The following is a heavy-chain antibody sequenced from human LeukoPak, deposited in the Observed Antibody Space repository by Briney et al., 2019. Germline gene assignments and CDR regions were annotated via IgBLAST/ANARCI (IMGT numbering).Heavy chain of an antibody. CDR3: ARDITSGVPAAITDY. V-gene: IGHV3-7*01. CDR1: GFTFSSYW. CDR2: IKQEGSEK. J-gene: IGHJ4*02. Sequence: GGSLRLSCAASGFTFSSYWMSWVRQAPGKGLEWVANIKQEGSEKYYVDSVKGRFTISRDNAKNSLYLQMNSLRAEDTAVYYCARDITSGVPAAITDYWGQGTLVTVSS. D-gene: IGHD2-2*02.